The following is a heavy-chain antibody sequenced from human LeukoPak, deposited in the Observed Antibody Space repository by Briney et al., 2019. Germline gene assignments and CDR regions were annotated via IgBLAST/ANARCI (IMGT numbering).Heavy chain of an antibody. V-gene: IGHV1-46*01. CDR1: GHTFTSYG. Sequence: ASVKVSCKASGHTFTSYGISWVRQAPGQGLEWMGVSNPSGVGTNYAQKFQGRVTMTRDTSTTTVYMELSSLRSEDTAVYYCAREESGGYFDYWGQGTLVTVSS. CDR3: AREESGGYFDY. CDR2: SNPSGVGT. J-gene: IGHJ4*02. D-gene: IGHD2-8*02.